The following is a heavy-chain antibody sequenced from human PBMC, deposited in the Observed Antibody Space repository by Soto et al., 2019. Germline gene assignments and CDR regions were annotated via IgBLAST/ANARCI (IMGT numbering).Heavy chain of an antibody. Sequence: PGGSLRLSCAASGFTFRIYSMHWVRQSPGKGLEWVAVMWYDGTNKYYGESVKGRFTISRDNSENTLYLQMNSLRVGDTAVYYCARDATFGTKGGSFDIWGQGTLVTVSS. CDR3: ARDATFGTKGGSFDI. D-gene: IGHD3-16*01. CDR1: GFTFRIYS. CDR2: MWYDGTNK. J-gene: IGHJ3*02. V-gene: IGHV3-33*01.